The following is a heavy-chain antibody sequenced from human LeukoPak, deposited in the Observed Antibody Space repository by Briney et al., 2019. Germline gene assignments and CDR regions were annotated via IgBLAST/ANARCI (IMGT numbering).Heavy chain of an antibody. CDR2: IYTTGST. D-gene: IGHD3-16*01. V-gene: IGHV4-38-2*02. CDR3: ARDLGDIGY. Sequence: PSETLSLTCTVSGYSITTGYYWGWIRQPPGKGLEWIASIYTTGSTFYNPSLKSRVTISVDPSNNQFSLKMASMTAADTAVYYCARDLGDIGYWGQGTLVTVSS. CDR1: GYSITTGYY. J-gene: IGHJ4*02.